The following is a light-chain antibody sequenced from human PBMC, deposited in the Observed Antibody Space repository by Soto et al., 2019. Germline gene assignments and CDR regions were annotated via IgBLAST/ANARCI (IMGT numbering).Light chain of an antibody. CDR2: DAS. Sequence: DIQMTQSQSSLSASVGDRVTITCQASQDISNYLNWYQQKPGKAPKLLIYDASNLETGVPSRFSGSGSGTDFTITITSLQPEDIATYYCQQYDNLPLTFGGGTKVEFK. CDR1: QDISNY. CDR3: QQYDNLPLT. J-gene: IGKJ4*01. V-gene: IGKV1-33*01.